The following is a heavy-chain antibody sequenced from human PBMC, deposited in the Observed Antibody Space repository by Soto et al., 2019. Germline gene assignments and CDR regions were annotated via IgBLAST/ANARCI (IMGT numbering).Heavy chain of an antibody. CDR3: AKVSRKGSAIDFDY. Sequence: QVQLVQSGAELKKPGASVKVSCKASGYTFSNYDMNWVRQATGQGPEWIGWVNPNNGETGYAQKFQGRVTQTTDISTTTASMELTSTRSEDTAIYYCAKVSRKGSAIDFDYWGQGTLITVSS. V-gene: IGHV1-8*01. J-gene: IGHJ4*02. CDR1: GYTFSNYD. D-gene: IGHD3-10*01. CDR2: VNPNNGET.